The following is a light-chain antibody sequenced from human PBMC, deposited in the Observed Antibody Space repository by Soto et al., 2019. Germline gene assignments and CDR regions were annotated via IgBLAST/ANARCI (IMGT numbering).Light chain of an antibody. Sequence: EIVMTQSPATLSVSPGERATLSCRASQSVSRNFAWYRQRPGQAPTLLIYGASTSATGITARFSGSGSGTEFTLTISSLHSEDFAVYYCQQYNNWPYSFGQGTKLEIK. J-gene: IGKJ2*01. CDR1: QSVSRN. V-gene: IGKV3-15*01. CDR3: QQYNNWPYS. CDR2: GAS.